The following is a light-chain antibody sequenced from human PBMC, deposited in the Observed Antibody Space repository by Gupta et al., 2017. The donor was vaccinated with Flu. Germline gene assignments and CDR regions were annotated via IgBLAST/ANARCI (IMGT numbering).Light chain of an antibody. CDR2: SAS. Sequence: SLGESATITGKSSQSVLSSSTMRSYIAWYKQKPGQTPKVVIYSASIRESGVPERFGGSGSGTEFTLTISSMQAEDFAVYSCQQYYSKPRTFGRGTKVEIK. CDR3: QQYYSKPRT. V-gene: IGKV4-1*01. J-gene: IGKJ1*01. CDR1: QSVLSSSTMRSY.